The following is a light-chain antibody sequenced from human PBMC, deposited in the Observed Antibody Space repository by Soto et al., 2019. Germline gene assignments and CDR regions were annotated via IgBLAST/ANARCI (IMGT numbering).Light chain of an antibody. Sequence: EVVMTQSPANLSVSPGERVTLSCRASQSASSTLAWYQQKPGQAPRLLIYGASTRAAGIPARFSGSGSGAEFPLTISGLQSEDVAVYYCQQYNKWPYTFGQGTNLEIK. CDR1: QSASST. J-gene: IGKJ2*01. V-gene: IGKV3-15*01. CDR3: QQYNKWPYT. CDR2: GAS.